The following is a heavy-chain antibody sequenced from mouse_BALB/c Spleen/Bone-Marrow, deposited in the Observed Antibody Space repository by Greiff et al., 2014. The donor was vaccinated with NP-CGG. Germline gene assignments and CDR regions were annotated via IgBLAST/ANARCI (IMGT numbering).Heavy chain of an antibody. CDR3: AREDILYAMDY. CDR2: INPSNGRT. CDR1: GYTFTSYW. V-gene: IGHV1S81*02. Sequence: QVQLQQSGAELVKPGASVKLSCKASGYTFTSYWMHWVKQRPGQGLEWIGEINPSNGRTNYNEKFKSKATLTVDKSSSTAYMQLSSLTSEDSAVYYCAREDILYAMDYWGQRTSVTVSS. J-gene: IGHJ4*01.